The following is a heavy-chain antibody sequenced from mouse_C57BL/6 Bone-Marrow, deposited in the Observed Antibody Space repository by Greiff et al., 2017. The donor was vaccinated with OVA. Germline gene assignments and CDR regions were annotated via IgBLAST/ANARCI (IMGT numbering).Heavy chain of an antibody. CDR2: IDPENGDT. CDR1: GFNIKDDY. Sequence: VQLQQSGAELVRPGASVKLSCTASGFNIKDDYMHWVQQRPEQGLEWIGWIDPENGDTEYASKFQGKATITADTSSNTAYLQLSSLTSEDTAVYYCTTGVFFDYWGQGTTLTVSS. V-gene: IGHV14-4*01. CDR3: TTGVFFDY. J-gene: IGHJ2*01.